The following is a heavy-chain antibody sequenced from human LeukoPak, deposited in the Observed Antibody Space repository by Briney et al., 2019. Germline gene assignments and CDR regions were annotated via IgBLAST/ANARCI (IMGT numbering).Heavy chain of an antibody. CDR3: ARPSVEAATVDAFVI. V-gene: IGHV1-69*13. Sequence: ASVKVSCKPSGGTFTSYAISWVRQAPGQVRECLGGIIPIFGTANYAQKFQGRVTITADESTSTAYMELSSLRSEDTAVYYCARPSVEAATVDAFVIWGQGTMVTVSS. CDR1: GGTFTSYA. J-gene: IGHJ3*02. D-gene: IGHD2-15*01. CDR2: IIPIFGTA.